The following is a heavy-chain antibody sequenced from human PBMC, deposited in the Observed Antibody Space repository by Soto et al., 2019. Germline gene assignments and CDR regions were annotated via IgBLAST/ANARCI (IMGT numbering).Heavy chain of an antibody. CDR2: ISGSGGST. D-gene: IGHD2-21*02. CDR1: GFTFSSYA. CDR3: AKDLVGGMTENY. J-gene: IGHJ4*02. V-gene: IGHV3-23*01. Sequence: EVQLLESGGGLVQPGGSLRLSCAASGFTFSSYAMILVRQAPGKGLEWVSAISGSGGSTYYADSVKGRFTISRDNSKNTRYLQMNSLRAEDTAVYYCAKDLVGGMTENYWGQGTLVTVSS.